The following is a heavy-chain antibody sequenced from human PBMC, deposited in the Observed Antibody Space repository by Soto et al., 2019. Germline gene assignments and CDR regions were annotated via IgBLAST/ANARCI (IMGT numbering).Heavy chain of an antibody. J-gene: IGHJ4*02. CDR2: FDPEDGET. Sequence: ASVKVSCKASGYTFTGYYMHWVRQAPGKGLEWMGGFDPEDGETIYAQKFQGRVTMTEDTSTDTAYMELSSLRSEDTAVYYCATDLGGSYRYYFDYWGQGTLVTVSS. D-gene: IGHD3-16*02. CDR3: ATDLGGSYRYYFDY. CDR1: GYTFTGYY. V-gene: IGHV1-24*01.